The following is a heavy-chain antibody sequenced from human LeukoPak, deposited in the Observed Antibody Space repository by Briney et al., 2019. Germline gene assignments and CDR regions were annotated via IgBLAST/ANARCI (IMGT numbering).Heavy chain of an antibody. CDR3: AREETMGYDSSGPREEDWFDP. Sequence: GASVKVSCKASGYTFTSYGISWVRQAPGQGLEWMGWISTNTGNPTYAQGFTGRFVFSLDTSVSTAYLQISSLKAEDTAVYYCAREETMGYDSSGPREEDWFDPWGQGTLVTVSS. V-gene: IGHV7-4-1*02. D-gene: IGHD3-22*01. J-gene: IGHJ5*02. CDR1: GYTFTSYG. CDR2: ISTNTGNP.